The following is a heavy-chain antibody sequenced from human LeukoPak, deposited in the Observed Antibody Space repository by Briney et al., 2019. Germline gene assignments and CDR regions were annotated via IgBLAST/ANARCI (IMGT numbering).Heavy chain of an antibody. CDR2: IGSSGSTI. CDR1: GFTFSSYE. V-gene: IGHV3-48*03. J-gene: IGHJ4*02. Sequence: GGSLRLSCAASGFTFSSYEMNWVRQAPGKGLEWVSYIGSSGSTIYYADSVKGRFIISRDDSKNTLSLQMNDLRVEDTAVYYCARERPDSRNLDSWGRGALVTVSS. CDR3: ARERPDSRNLDS. D-gene: IGHD1-14*01.